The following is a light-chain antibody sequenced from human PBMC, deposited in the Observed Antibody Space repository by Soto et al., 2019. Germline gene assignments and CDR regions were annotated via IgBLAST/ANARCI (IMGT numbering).Light chain of an antibody. CDR3: QQYNDWPTIT. Sequence: EIVMTQSPVTLSVSPGERATLSCRASQSVSGNLAWYQQKPGQAPRLLIYGASTRATGLPARFSGSGSGTEFTLTISSLQYEDFAVYYCQQYNDWPTITFGQGTRLEIK. J-gene: IGKJ5*01. CDR2: GAS. CDR1: QSVSGN. V-gene: IGKV3-15*01.